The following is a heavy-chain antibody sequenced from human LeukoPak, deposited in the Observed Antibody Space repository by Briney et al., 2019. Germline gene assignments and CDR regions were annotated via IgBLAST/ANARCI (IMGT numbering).Heavy chain of an antibody. V-gene: IGHV1-2*02. D-gene: IGHD3-10*01. J-gene: IGHJ4*02. Sequence: ASVKVSCKASGYTFTDYYIHWVRQAPGQGLEWMGWINPNNGDTNYAQKFQGRVTMTRDTSISTAYMELSRLRSDDTAVYYCARVEYYGSGSLDYWGQGTLVTVSS. CDR2: INPNNGDT. CDR1: GYTFTDYY. CDR3: ARVEYYGSGSLDY.